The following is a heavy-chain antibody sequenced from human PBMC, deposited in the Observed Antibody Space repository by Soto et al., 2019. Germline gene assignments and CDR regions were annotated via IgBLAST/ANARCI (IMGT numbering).Heavy chain of an antibody. Sequence: SETLSLTCTVSDGSVSNYYWSWIRQPPGKALEWIGYIYYTRSTNYNPSLKSRVTISVDTSKNQFSLKLSSVTAADTAVYYCARHRINDSGNYDILTGWGHSGWFDPWGQGTLVTVSS. CDR1: DGSVSNYY. V-gene: IGHV4-59*08. J-gene: IGHJ5*02. CDR3: ARHRINDSGNYDILTGWGHSGWFDP. CDR2: IYYTRST. D-gene: IGHD3-9*01.